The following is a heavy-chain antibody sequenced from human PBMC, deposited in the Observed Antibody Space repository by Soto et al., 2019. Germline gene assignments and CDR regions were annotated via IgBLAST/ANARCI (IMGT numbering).Heavy chain of an antibody. Sequence: GGSLRLSCVGSGFTFSDYAMTWVRQAPGEGLEWVATISFGGGNTYYADSLEGRFTISRDNSKNTLFLQMYDLRAEDTALYYCAKDGYCNGGSCYLYYLDSWGLGTPVTVS. D-gene: IGHD2-15*01. J-gene: IGHJ4*02. CDR1: GFTFSDYA. CDR2: ISFGGGNT. CDR3: AKDGYCNGGSCYLYYLDS. V-gene: IGHV3-23*01.